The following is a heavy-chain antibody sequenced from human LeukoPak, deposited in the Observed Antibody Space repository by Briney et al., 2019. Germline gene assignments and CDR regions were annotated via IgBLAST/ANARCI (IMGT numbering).Heavy chain of an antibody. J-gene: IGHJ4*02. V-gene: IGHV5-10-1*01. CDR1: GYSFTSYW. D-gene: IGHD3-10*01. CDR3: ARHQYYYGSGTPSLVY. CDR2: IDPSDSYT. Sequence: GESLKISCKGSGYSFTSYWISWVRQMPGKGLEWMGRIDPSDSYTNYSPSFQGHVTISADKSISTAYLQWSSLKASDTAMYYCARHQYYYGSGTPSLVYWGQGTQVTVSS.